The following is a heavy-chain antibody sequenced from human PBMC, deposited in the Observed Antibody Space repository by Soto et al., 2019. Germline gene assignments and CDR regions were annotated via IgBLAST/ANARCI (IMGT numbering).Heavy chain of an antibody. Sequence: QVQLVESGGGVVQPGRSLRLSCAASGFTFSSYGMHWVRQAPGKGLEWVAVISYDGSNKYYADSVKGRFTISRDNSKNTLYLQMNSLRAEDTAVYYCAKGGNRYYYGSGSYYIDYWGQGTLVTVSS. J-gene: IGHJ4*02. V-gene: IGHV3-30*18. CDR1: GFTFSSYG. CDR3: AKGGNRYYYGSGSYYIDY. CDR2: ISYDGSNK. D-gene: IGHD3-10*01.